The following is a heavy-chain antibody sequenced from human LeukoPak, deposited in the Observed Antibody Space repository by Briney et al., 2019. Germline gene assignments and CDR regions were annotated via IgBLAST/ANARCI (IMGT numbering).Heavy chain of an antibody. CDR1: GFTFSSYA. CDR3: ARDVVGDSSGYPSDY. J-gene: IGHJ4*02. D-gene: IGHD3-22*01. V-gene: IGHV3-30*04. CDR2: ISYDGRNK. Sequence: PGGSLRLSCAASGFTFSSYAMHWVRQAPGKGLEWEAVISYDGRNKDYADSVKGRFTISRDNSKNTLYLQMNSLRAEDKAVYYCARDVVGDSSGYPSDYWGQGTPVTVSS.